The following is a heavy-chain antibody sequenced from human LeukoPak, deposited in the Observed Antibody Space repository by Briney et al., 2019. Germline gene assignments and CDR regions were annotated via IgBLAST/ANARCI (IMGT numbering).Heavy chain of an antibody. CDR2: IKQDGSEK. J-gene: IGHJ6*03. D-gene: IGHD1-26*01. Sequence: GGSLRLSCAASGFAFSSYWMSWVRQAPGKGLEWVANIKQDGSEKYYVDSVKGRFTISRDNAKNSLYLQMNSLRAEDTAIYYCARDPYNGNYGDSYYYYMDVWGKGTTVTISS. CDR1: GFAFSSYW. V-gene: IGHV3-7*01. CDR3: ARDPYNGNYGDSYYYYMDV.